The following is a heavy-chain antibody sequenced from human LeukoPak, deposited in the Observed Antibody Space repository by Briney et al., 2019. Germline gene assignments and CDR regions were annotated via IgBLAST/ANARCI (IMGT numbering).Heavy chain of an antibody. V-gene: IGHV3-23*01. CDR3: AKVKYCSGGSCYSLFDY. D-gene: IGHD2-15*01. J-gene: IGHJ4*02. CDR2: ISGSGGST. Sequence: PGGSLRLSCAASGFTFSSYAMSWVRQAPGKGLEWVSAISGSGGSTYYTDSVKGRFTISRDNSKNTLYLQMNSLRAEDTAVYYCAKVKYCSGGSCYSLFDYWGQGTLVTVSS. CDR1: GFTFSSYA.